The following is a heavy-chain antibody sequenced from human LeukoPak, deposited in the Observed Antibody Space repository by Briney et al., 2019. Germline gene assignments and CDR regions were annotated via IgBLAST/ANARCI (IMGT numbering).Heavy chain of an antibody. CDR2: IDYSGST. J-gene: IGHJ3*02. Sequence: SETLSLTCTVSGGTISRYYWSWIRQPPGKGLEWIAYIDYSGSTNYNPSLKSRLTISLDASKNQFSLKLSSATAADMAVYYCARDRRRDRLHAFDIWGQGTMVTVSS. D-gene: IGHD1-26*01. CDR1: GGTISRYY. CDR3: ARDRRRDRLHAFDI. V-gene: IGHV4-59*01.